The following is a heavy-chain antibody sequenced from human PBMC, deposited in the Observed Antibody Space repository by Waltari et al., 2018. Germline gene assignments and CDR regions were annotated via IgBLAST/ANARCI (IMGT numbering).Heavy chain of an antibody. D-gene: IGHD5-18*01. CDR2: IYWDDDK. CDR1: GFSLRTSGVG. Sequence: QITLKESGPTLVKPTQTLTLTCTFSGFSLRTSGVGVGWIRQHPGKALEWLALIYWDDDKRYSPSLKSRLTITKDTSKNQVVLTMTNMDPVDTATYYCAHSTFDTAMVTYYFDYWGQGTLVTVSS. J-gene: IGHJ4*02. CDR3: AHSTFDTAMVTYYFDY. V-gene: IGHV2-5*02.